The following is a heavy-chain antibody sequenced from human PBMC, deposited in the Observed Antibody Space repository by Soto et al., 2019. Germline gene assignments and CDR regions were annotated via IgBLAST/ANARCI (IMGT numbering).Heavy chain of an antibody. J-gene: IGHJ4*02. V-gene: IGHV3-23*01. CDR1: VFTFSSHA. CDR2: IRDSGLS. Sequence: EVQLLESGGGLVQPGGSLRLSCAASVFTFSSHAMSWVRQGPGKGLEWVSGIRDSGLSFYADSVKGRFTIFRDNSENTLYLQMNSLGAEDTAIYYCTKGVGIVVGPKAWGQGTLVTVSS. CDR3: TKGVGIVVGPKA. D-gene: IGHD2-15*01.